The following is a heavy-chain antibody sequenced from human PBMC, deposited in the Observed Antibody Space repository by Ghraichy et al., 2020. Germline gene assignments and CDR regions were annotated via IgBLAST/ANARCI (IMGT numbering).Heavy chain of an antibody. V-gene: IGHV3-74*01. J-gene: IGHJ4*02. CDR3: ARSPYYYFDY. Sequence: SCAASGFTFSSYWMHWVRQAPGKGLVWVSRINSDGSSTSYADSAKGRFTISRDNAKNTLSLQMNSLRAEDTAVDYCARSPYYYFDYWGQGTLVTVYS. CDR1: GFTFSSYW. D-gene: IGHD3-10*01. CDR2: INSDGSST.